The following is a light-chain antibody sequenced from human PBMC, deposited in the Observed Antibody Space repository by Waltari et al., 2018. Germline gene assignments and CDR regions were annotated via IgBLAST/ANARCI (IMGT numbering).Light chain of an antibody. J-gene: IGLJ2*01. CDR1: GSDVGGYDY. CDR2: DVY. Sequence: QSALTQPASVSGSPGQAIIISCTGTGSDVGGYDYVSWYQQYPGKAPRLIIYDVYNRPPGVSILFSGSTSDNTASLTISGLQAEDESVYYCSSYTSSGVVFGGGTKLTVL. CDR3: SSYTSSGVV. V-gene: IGLV2-14*01.